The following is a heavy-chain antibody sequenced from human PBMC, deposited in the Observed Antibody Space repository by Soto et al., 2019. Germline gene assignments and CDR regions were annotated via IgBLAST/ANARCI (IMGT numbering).Heavy chain of an antibody. CDR1: GRTFSSYA. D-gene: IGHD3-22*01. V-gene: IGHV1-69*13. Sequence: SVQVSCNAAGRTFSSYAISWVRQAPGQGLEWMGGIIPIFGTANYAQKFQGRVTSTADESTSTAYMELSSLRWEDRAVCYRARGGQDYYESSGYSRYFDCWGQLTLVTV. CDR3: ARGGQDYYESSGYSRYFDC. CDR2: IIPIFGTA. J-gene: IGHJ4*02.